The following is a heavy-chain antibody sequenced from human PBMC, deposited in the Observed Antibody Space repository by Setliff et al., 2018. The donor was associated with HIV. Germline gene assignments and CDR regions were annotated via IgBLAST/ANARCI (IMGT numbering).Heavy chain of an antibody. V-gene: IGHV3-7*01. Sequence: PGGSLRLSCAASGFTFSSYWMSWVRQAPGKGLEWVANIKQDGSEKSYVDSVKGRFTISRDNAKNSLYLQMYSLRAEDTAIYYCARDRLDGAYSGSYLRGYWGQGTLVTVS. CDR2: IKQDGSEK. D-gene: IGHD1-26*01. CDR3: ARDRLDGAYSGSYLRGY. CDR1: GFTFSSYW. J-gene: IGHJ4*02.